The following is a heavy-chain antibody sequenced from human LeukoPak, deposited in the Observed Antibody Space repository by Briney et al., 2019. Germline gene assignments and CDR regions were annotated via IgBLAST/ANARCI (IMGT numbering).Heavy chain of an antibody. V-gene: IGHV3-23*01. J-gene: IGHJ4*02. D-gene: IGHD3-22*01. Sequence: GGSLRLSCAASGFTFSRCIMNWVRQAPGKGLEWVSAISNGGDGPWYADSVKGRFTISRDNSKNTLYLQMNSLRAEDTAVYYCAKTPLWFDSSGHDYWGQGTLVTVSS. CDR1: GFTFSRCI. CDR2: ISNGGDGP. CDR3: AKTPLWFDSSGHDY.